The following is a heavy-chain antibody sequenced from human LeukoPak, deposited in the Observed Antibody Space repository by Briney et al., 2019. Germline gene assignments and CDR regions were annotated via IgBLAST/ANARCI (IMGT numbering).Heavy chain of an antibody. D-gene: IGHD3-22*01. CDR3: AKHDSSGYYSAFDY. J-gene: IGHJ4*02. V-gene: IGHV3-53*01. CDR2: IYSASST. CDR1: GFTVSSNY. Sequence: GGSLRLSCAASGFTVSSNYMNWVRQAPGKGLEWVAVIYSASSTYYADSVKGRFSISRDNSKNTLYLQMNSLRAEDTAVYYCAKHDSSGYYSAFDYWGQGILVTVSS.